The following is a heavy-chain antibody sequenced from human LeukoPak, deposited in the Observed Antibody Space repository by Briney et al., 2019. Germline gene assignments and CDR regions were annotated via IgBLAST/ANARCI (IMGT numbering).Heavy chain of an antibody. D-gene: IGHD3-22*01. CDR3: ARVTTGGYYNC. CDR1: GDSISSGNYS. V-gene: IGHV4-61*02. CDR2: IYSTGST. Sequence: SETLSLTCSVSGDSISSGNYSWTWIRQPAGKGLEWIGRIYSTGSTNYNPSLKSRVTISVDTSKNQFSLRLSSATAADTAVYYCARVTTGGYYNCWGQGTLVTVS. J-gene: IGHJ4*02.